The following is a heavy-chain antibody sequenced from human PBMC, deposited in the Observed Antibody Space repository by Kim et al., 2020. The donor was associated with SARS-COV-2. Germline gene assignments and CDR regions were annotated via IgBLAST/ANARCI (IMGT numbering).Heavy chain of an antibody. CDR2: IYYSGST. J-gene: IGHJ4*02. CDR3: ARASSSGFNFDY. CDR1: GGSISSYY. V-gene: IGHV4-59*01. Sequence: SETLSLTCTVSGGSISSYYWSWIRQPPGKGLEWIGYIYYSGSTNYNPSLKSRVTISVDTSKNQFSLKLSSVTAADTAVYYCARASSSGFNFDYWGQVTLV. D-gene: IGHD3-22*01.